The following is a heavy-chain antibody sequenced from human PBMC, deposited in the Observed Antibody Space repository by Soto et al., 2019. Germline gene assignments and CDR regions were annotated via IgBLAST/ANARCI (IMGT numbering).Heavy chain of an antibody. D-gene: IGHD2-15*01. Sequence: GASVNVSCKASGYTFTSYDINWVRQATGQGLEWMGWMNPNSGNTGYAQKFQGRVTMNRNTSISTAYMELSSLRSEDTAVYYCARTPRYCSGGSCYSRWYDPWGQGTLVTVSS. J-gene: IGHJ5*02. CDR2: MNPNSGNT. V-gene: IGHV1-8*01. CDR1: GYTFTSYD. CDR3: ARTPRYCSGGSCYSRWYDP.